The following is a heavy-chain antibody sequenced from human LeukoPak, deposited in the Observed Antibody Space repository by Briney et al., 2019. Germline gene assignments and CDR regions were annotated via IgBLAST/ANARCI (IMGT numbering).Heavy chain of an antibody. J-gene: IGHJ4*02. Sequence: PGRSLRLSCAASGFTFSSYGLHWVRQAPGKGLEWVAVISYDGSNKYYADSVKGRFTISRDNSKNTLYLQMNSLRAEDTAVYYCAKDLTAPLGYCSSTSCGSLDYWGQGTLVTVSS. CDR2: ISYDGSNK. CDR3: AKDLTAPLGYCSSTSCGSLDY. V-gene: IGHV3-30*18. CDR1: GFTFSSYG. D-gene: IGHD2-2*01.